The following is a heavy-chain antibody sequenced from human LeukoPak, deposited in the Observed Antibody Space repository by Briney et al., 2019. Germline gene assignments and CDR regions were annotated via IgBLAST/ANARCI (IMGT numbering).Heavy chain of an antibody. CDR2: ISAHSGHT. V-gene: IGHV1-18*01. Sequence: ASVKVSCKAFGYTFTSHVINWVRQAPGQGLEWMGWISAHSGHTNYAQSFQGRVTMTTDTSTDTVHMELRSLRFDDTAVYYCARGLVDTALITRYYYCMDVWGKGTTVTVSS. D-gene: IGHD5-18*01. CDR3: ARGLVDTALITRYYYCMDV. J-gene: IGHJ6*03. CDR1: GYTFTSHV.